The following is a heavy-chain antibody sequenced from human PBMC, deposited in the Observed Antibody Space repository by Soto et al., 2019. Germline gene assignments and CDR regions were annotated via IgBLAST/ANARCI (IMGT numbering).Heavy chain of an antibody. Sequence: QVQLVQSGAEVKKPGSSVKVSCKASGGTFSSYAISWVRQAPGQGLERMGGIIPIFGTANYAQKFQGRVTITAGEPTSTGDMELRSLRSEDMGVYYCANPDYYGSERYGGFDYWGQGALVTVFS. V-gene: IGHV1-69*01. J-gene: IGHJ4*02. CDR2: IIPIFGTA. CDR3: ANPDYYGSERYGGFDY. CDR1: GGTFSSYA. D-gene: IGHD3-10*01.